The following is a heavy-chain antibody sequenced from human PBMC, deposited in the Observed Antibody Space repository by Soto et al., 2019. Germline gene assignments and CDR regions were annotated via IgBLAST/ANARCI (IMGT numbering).Heavy chain of an antibody. CDR2: IWYDGTDN. D-gene: IGHD6-13*01. CDR1: GFAFSRYG. J-gene: IGHJ6*02. V-gene: IGHV3-33*06. CDR3: AKDRSSSLDAMDV. Sequence: SGGSLRLSCAASGFAFSRYGMHWVRQAPDKGLEWVAVIWYDGTDNYYADSVKGRFTISRDNSKNTLYLQVDSLRVDDTAVYYCAKDRSSSLDAMDVWGQGTTVTVYS.